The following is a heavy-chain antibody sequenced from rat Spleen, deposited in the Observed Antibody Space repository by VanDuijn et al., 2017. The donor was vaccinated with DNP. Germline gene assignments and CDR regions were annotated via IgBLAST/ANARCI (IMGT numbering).Heavy chain of an antibody. V-gene: IGHV5-31*01. CDR2: ITSSGGST. Sequence: EVQLVESGGDLVQPGGSLKLSCIASGFTFNKYWMTWIRQVPGKGLEWVATITSSGGSTYYPDSVKGRFTISRDNAKNTLYLQMNSLRSEDTATYYCARWTAQRYSFDYWGQGVMVTVSS. J-gene: IGHJ2*01. CDR1: GFTFNKYW. CDR3: ARWTAQRYSFDY.